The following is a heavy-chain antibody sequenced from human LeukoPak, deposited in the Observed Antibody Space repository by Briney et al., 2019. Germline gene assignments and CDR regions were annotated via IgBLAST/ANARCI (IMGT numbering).Heavy chain of an antibody. V-gene: IGHV4-59*08. CDR3: ARHYYDSSGYYEGFDY. Sequence: SETLSLTCTVPGGSISSYYWSGIRQPPGKGLEWIGYIYYSGSTNYNPSLKSRVTISVDTSKNQFSLKLSSVTAADTAVYYCARHYYDSSGYYEGFDYWGQGTLVTVSS. CDR2: IYYSGST. J-gene: IGHJ4*02. D-gene: IGHD3-22*01. CDR1: GGSISSYY.